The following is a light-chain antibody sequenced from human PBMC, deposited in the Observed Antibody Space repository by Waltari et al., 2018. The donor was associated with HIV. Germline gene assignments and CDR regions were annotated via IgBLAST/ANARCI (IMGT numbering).Light chain of an antibody. J-gene: IGLJ3*02. CDR2: RNN. CDR3: AAWDDSLSAVV. CDR1: SSNIGSKH. V-gene: IGLV1-47*01. Sequence: QSVLTQPPTASGTPGPRVTIPCSGSSSNIGSKHVYWFQQLPGTAPNLLMYRNNQRPSGVPDRVSGSKSGTSASLAISGLRAEDEADYYCAAWDDSLSAVVFGGGTKLTVL.